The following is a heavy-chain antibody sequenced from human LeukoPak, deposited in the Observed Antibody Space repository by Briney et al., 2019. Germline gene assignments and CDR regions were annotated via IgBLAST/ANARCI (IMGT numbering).Heavy chain of an antibody. CDR2: IYYSGST. CDR3: ARHSGSDGYTPFDY. J-gene: IGHJ4*02. V-gene: IGHV4-39*01. Sequence: SETLSLTCTVPGGSISSSSYYWGWIRQPPGKGLEWIGSIYYSGSTYYNPSLKSRVTISVDTSKNQFSLKLSSVTAADTAVYYCARHSGSDGYTPFDYWGQGTLVTVSS. CDR1: GGSISSSSYY. D-gene: IGHD3-16*01.